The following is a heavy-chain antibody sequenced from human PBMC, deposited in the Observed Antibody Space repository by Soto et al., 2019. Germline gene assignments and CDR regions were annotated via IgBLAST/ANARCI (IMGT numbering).Heavy chain of an antibody. D-gene: IGHD2-21*01. CDR2: MYAGGDT. V-gene: IGHV3-23*01. J-gene: IGHJ4*01. Sequence: GGSLRLSCAASGFTFSSSAMTWVRQAPGKGLEWVSVMYAGGDTHYADSVKGRFTISRDKSENTLYLQMNSLRDEDTGVYFCVSRIPSWVFDYWGLGTLVTVSS. CDR1: GFTFSSSA. CDR3: VSRIPSWVFDY.